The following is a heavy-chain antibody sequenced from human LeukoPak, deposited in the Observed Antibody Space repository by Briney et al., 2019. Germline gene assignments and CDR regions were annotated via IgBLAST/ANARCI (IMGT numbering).Heavy chain of an antibody. CDR3: ATRRGYSGYDLGSPNCCHYYIDV. V-gene: IGHV1-69-2*01. CDR1: GYTFTDYY. J-gene: IGHJ6*03. CDR2: VDPEDGET. Sequence: ASVKVSCKVSGYTFTDYYVHWVQQAPGKGLEWMGLVDPEDGETIYAEKFQGRVTITADTSTDTAYMELSSLRSEDTAVYYCATRRGYSGYDLGSPNCCHYYIDVWGKGTTVTVSS. D-gene: IGHD5-12*01.